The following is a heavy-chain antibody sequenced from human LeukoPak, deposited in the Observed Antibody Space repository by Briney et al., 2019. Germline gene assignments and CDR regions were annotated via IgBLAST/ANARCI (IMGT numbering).Heavy chain of an antibody. D-gene: IGHD3-10*01. CDR1: GFTFNNYW. CDR2: IKQDGNEK. V-gene: IGHV3-7*01. Sequence: GGSLRLSCAASGFTFNNYWMSWVRQTPGKGLEWVANIKQDGNEKYYVDSVKGRFTISRDNAKNSLYLQMDSLRAEDTAVYYCARAGGSIWGQGTLVTVSS. CDR3: ARAGGSI. J-gene: IGHJ4*02.